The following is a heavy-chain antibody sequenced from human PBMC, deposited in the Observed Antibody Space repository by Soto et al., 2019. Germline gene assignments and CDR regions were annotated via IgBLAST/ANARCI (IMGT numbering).Heavy chain of an antibody. CDR3: ARATAYYYDSSGYRENYFDY. J-gene: IGHJ4*02. Sequence: SVKVSCKASGGTFSSYAISWVRQAPGQGLEWMGGIIPIFGTANYAQKFQGRVTITADESTSTAYMELSSLRSEDTAVYYCARATAYYYDSSGYRENYFDYWGQGTLVTVSS. CDR1: GGTFSSYA. V-gene: IGHV1-69*13. CDR2: IIPIFGTA. D-gene: IGHD3-22*01.